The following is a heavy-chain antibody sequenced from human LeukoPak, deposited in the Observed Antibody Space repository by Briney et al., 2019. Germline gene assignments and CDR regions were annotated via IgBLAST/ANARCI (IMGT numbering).Heavy chain of an antibody. D-gene: IGHD3-22*01. CDR2: ISGSGGST. V-gene: IGHV3-23*01. CDR3: AKGPTYYYDSSGYSPIGG. J-gene: IGHJ4*02. CDR1: GFTFSSYA. Sequence: GGSLRLSCAASGFTFSSYAMRWVRQAPGKGLEWVSAISGSGGSTYYADSVKGRFTISRDNSKNTLYLQMNSLRAEDTAVYYCAKGPTYYYDSSGYSPIGGWGQGTLVTVSS.